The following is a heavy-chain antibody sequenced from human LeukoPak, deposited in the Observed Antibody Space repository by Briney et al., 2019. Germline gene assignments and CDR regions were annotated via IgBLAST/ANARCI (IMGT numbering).Heavy chain of an antibody. V-gene: IGHV1-69*04. J-gene: IGHJ3*02. Sequence: SVKVSCKASGGTFSSYAISWVRQAPGQGLEWMGRIIPILGIANYAQKFQGRVTITADKSTSTAYMELSSLRSEDTAVYYCARSADIVVVPAALDDAFDIWGQGTMVTVSS. D-gene: IGHD2-2*01. CDR1: GGTFSSYA. CDR2: IIPILGIA. CDR3: ARSADIVVVPAALDDAFDI.